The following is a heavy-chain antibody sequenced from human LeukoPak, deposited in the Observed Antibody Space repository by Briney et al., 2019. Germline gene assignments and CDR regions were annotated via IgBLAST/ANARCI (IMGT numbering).Heavy chain of an antibody. V-gene: IGHV3-73*01. J-gene: IGHJ4*01. Sequence: PGGSLKLSCSVSGFTFSDSAIHWVRHAAGKGLEWVGRIRSKTKSGETAYAASVKGRFTISRDDSKDTAYLQMNSLKPEDTAVYYCTSLAHDFDLWSGYYSLWGHGTQVTVSS. CDR2: IRSKTKSGET. CDR3: TSLAHDFDLWSGYYSL. CDR1: GFTFSDSA. D-gene: IGHD3-3*01.